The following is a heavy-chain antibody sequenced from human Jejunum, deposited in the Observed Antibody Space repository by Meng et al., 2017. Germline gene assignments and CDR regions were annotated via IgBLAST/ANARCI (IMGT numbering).Heavy chain of an antibody. Sequence: GESLKISCAASGFTFSSYAMSWVRQAPGKGLEWVSGIRGGGSSTYYADSVKGRFTISRDNSKNTLFLQMNSLRAEDAAVYYCAREYFRSVDYWGQGTLVTGAS. V-gene: IGHV3-23*01. D-gene: IGHD3-9*01. CDR3: AREYFRSVDY. CDR2: IRGGGSST. CDR1: GFTFSSYA. J-gene: IGHJ4*02.